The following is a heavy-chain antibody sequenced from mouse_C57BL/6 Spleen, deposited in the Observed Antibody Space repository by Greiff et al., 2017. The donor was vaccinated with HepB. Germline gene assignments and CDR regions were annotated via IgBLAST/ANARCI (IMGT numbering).Heavy chain of an antibody. D-gene: IGHD2-4*01. Sequence: EVKLVESEGGLVQPGSSMKLSCTASGFTFSDYYMAWVRQVPEKGLEWVANINYDGSSTYYLDSLKSRFIISRDNAKNILYLQMSSLKSEDTATYDCARVGNYDGYFDVWGTGTTVTVSS. CDR1: GFTFSDYY. V-gene: IGHV5-16*01. CDR2: INYDGSST. J-gene: IGHJ1*03. CDR3: ARVGNYDGYFDV.